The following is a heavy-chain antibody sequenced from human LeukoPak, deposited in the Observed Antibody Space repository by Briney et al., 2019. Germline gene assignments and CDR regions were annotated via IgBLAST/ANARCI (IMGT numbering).Heavy chain of an antibody. J-gene: IGHJ4*02. CDR3: ARTYYYDSSGYPPHTHASHHDY. V-gene: IGHV4-61*05. Sequence: LETLSLTCTVSGGSISSSSYYWGWIRQPPGKGLEWIGYIYYSGSTNYNPSLKSRVTISVDTSKNQFSLKLSSVTAADTAVYYCARTYYYDSSGYPPHTHASHHDYWGQGTLVTVSS. CDR1: GGSISSSSYY. CDR2: IYYSGST. D-gene: IGHD3-22*01.